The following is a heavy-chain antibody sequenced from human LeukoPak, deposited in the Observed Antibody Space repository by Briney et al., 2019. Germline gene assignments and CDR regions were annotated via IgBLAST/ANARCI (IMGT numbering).Heavy chain of an antibody. V-gene: IGHV1-2*02. J-gene: IGHJ4*02. CDR1: GYTFTDSY. CDR2: INPNNGET. Sequence: GASVKVSCKASGYTFTDSYMHWVRQAPGHGLEWMGWINPNNGETSYAQKFQGRVTMTTDTSITTAYVELGSLRSDDTAMYHCAAGLTGGTTMVWGQGTLVTVSS. D-gene: IGHD3-10*01. CDR3: AAGLTGGTTMV.